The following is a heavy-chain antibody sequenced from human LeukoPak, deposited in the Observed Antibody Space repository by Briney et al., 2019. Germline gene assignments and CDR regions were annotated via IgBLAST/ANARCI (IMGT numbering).Heavy chain of an antibody. CDR2: ISSSSSYI. J-gene: IGHJ3*02. D-gene: IGHD3-22*01. Sequence: GGSLRLSCAASGFTFSSYSMNWVRQAPGKGLEWVSSISSSSSYIYYADSVKGRFTISRDNAKNSLYLQMNSLRAEDTAVYYCARDLSYYDSSGPDAFDIWGQGTMVTVSS. CDR1: GFTFSSYS. CDR3: ARDLSYYDSSGPDAFDI. V-gene: IGHV3-21*01.